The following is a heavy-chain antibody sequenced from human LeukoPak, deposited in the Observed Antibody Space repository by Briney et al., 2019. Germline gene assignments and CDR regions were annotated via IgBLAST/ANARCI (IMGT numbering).Heavy chain of an antibody. V-gene: IGHV3-7*04. Sequence: GGSLRLSCVVSGFTFIDYNMNWVRQAPGKGLDWVASINQDGGEIHYVDSVKGRFTISRDNAKKSLFLQMHSLPAEDTAVYYCVRAYHPGGWFDPWGQGTLVTVSS. D-gene: IGHD2-21*01. J-gene: IGHJ5*02. CDR1: GFTFIDYN. CDR3: VRAYHPGGWFDP. CDR2: INQDGGEI.